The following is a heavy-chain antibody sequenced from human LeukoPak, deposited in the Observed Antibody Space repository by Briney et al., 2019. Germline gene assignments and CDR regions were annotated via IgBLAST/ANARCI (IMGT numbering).Heavy chain of an antibody. CDR1: GFTFGDYA. J-gene: IGHJ6*04. V-gene: IGHV3-48*03. CDR3: AELGITMIGGV. D-gene: IGHD3-10*02. Sequence: GGSLRLSCTASGFTFGDYAMTWVRQAPGKGLEWVSSISRSGSTKYYADSVKGRFTISRDNAKNSLYLQMNSLRAEDTAVYYCAELGITMIGGVWGKGTTVTISS. CDR2: ISRSGSTK.